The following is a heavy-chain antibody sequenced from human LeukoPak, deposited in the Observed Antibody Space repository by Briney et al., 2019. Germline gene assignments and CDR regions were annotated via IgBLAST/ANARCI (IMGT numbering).Heavy chain of an antibody. CDR1: GFTFDDYG. CDR3: ARVWSAAGLYYYYYYGMDV. CDR2: ISYDGSNK. Sequence: GGSLRLFCAASGFTFDDYGMSWVRQAPGKGLEWVAVISYDGSNKYYADSVKGRFTISRDNSKNTLYLQMNSLRAEDTAVYYCARVWSAAGLYYYYYYGMDVWGQGTTVTVSS. D-gene: IGHD6-13*01. V-gene: IGHV3-30*03. J-gene: IGHJ6*02.